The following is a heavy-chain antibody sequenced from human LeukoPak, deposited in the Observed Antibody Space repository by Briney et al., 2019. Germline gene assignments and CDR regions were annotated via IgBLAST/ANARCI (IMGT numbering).Heavy chain of an antibody. Sequence: GAPVKVSCKASGGTFRSYAISWVRQAPGQGLEWMGRIIPILGIANYAQKFQGRVTATADKSTSTAYMELSSLRSEDTAVYYCARVSDPDSIAAAGLDYWGQGTLVTVSS. V-gene: IGHV1-69*04. CDR1: GGTFRSYA. D-gene: IGHD6-13*01. J-gene: IGHJ4*02. CDR2: IIPILGIA. CDR3: ARVSDPDSIAAAGLDY.